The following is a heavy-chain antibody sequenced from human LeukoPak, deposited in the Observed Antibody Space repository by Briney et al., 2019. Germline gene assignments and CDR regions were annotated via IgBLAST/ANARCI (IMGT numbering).Heavy chain of an antibody. CDR2: IYYRGTT. D-gene: IGHD6-25*01. V-gene: IGHV4-30-4*01. CDR3: ARIQGTSGYGWSHFDY. CDR1: GGSINSGDNY. Sequence: PSETLSPTCTVSGGSINSGDNYWSWIRQPPGKGLEWIGFIYYRGTTYYSPSLRSRLSISIDTSRNQFSLELTSVTAADTAVYSCARIQGTSGYGWSHFDYWGQGLLVTVSS. J-gene: IGHJ4*02.